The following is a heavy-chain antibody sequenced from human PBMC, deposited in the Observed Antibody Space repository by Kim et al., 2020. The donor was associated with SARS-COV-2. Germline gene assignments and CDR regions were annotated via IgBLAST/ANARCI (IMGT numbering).Heavy chain of an antibody. Sequence: SETLSLTCAVYGGSFSGYYWSWIRQPPGKGLEWIGEINHSGSTNYNPSLKSRVTISVDTSKNQFSLKLSSVTAADTAVYYCARGFGIFGVVTIPAFDYWGQGTLVTVSS. D-gene: IGHD3-3*02. CDR1: GGSFSGYY. J-gene: IGHJ4*02. V-gene: IGHV4-34*01. CDR3: ARGFGIFGVVTIPAFDY. CDR2: INHSGST.